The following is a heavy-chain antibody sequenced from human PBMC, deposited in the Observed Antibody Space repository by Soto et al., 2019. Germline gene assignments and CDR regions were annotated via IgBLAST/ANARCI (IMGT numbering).Heavy chain of an antibody. CDR2: IYYSGST. V-gene: IGHV4-30-4*02. D-gene: IGHD3-10*01. J-gene: IGHJ3*02. CDR3: ARVGNHDAVDI. CDR1: GGSISSDDYY. Sequence: PSETLSLTCTVSGGSISSDDYYWSWIRQPPGKGLEWIGHIYYSGSTYYNPSLKSRVTISVDTSKNQFSLNLRSVTAADTAVYYCARVGNHDAVDIWGQGTMVTASS.